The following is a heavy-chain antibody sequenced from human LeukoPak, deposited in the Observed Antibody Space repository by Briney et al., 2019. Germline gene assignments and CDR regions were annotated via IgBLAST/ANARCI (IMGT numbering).Heavy chain of an antibody. CDR1: GYTFTSYG. CDR3: AGTEGGAFDI. D-gene: IGHD2-8*02. V-gene: IGHV1-18*01. J-gene: IGHJ3*02. Sequence: ASVKVSCKASGYTFTSYGISWVRQAPGQGLEWMGWISAYNGNTNCAQKLQGRVTMTRDMPTSTVYMELSSLRSEDTAVYYCAGTEGGAFDIWGQGTMVTVSS. CDR2: ISAYNGNT.